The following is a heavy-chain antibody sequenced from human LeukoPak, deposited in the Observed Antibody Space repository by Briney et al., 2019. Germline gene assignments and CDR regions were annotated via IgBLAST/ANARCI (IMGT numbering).Heavy chain of an antibody. Sequence: GESLKISCKGSGYSFTSYWIDWVRQMPGKGLEWMGIIYPGYSDTIYRPSFQGQVTISADKSIRPAYLQWSSLKASATALYYCIRGSEGYHLDTAMVYLPRYFHYWGQGTLVTVSS. CDR2: IYPGYSDT. J-gene: IGHJ4*02. CDR3: IRGSEGYHLDTAMVYLPRYFHY. V-gene: IGHV5-51*01. CDR1: GYSFTSYW. D-gene: IGHD5-18*01.